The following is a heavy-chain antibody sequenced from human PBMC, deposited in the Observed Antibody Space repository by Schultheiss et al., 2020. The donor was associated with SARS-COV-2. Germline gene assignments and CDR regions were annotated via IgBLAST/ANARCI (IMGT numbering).Heavy chain of an antibody. CDR1: GFNFRSYD. Sequence: GESLKISCAASGFNFRSYDLHWVRQAPGKGLEWVALIWYDGSNKYYADSVKGRFTISRDTSKNTLYLQMNSLRVEDTAIYYCAKRGSEGAGRLLDYWGQGSLVTVSS. CDR2: IWYDGSNK. CDR3: AKRGSEGAGRLLDY. V-gene: IGHV3-33*06. J-gene: IGHJ4*02. D-gene: IGHD6-6*01.